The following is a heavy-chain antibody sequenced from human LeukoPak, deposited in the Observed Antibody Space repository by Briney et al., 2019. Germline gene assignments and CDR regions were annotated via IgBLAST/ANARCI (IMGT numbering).Heavy chain of an antibody. D-gene: IGHD6-6*01. Sequence: SETLSLTCTVSGGSISSHYWSWIRQPPGKGLEWIGYIYYSGSTNYNPSLKSRVTISVDTSKNQFSLKLSSVTAADTAVYYCARPYSSSSRGAFEIWGQGTMVTVSS. CDR3: ARPYSSSSRGAFEI. CDR2: IYYSGST. CDR1: GGSISSHY. V-gene: IGHV4-59*11. J-gene: IGHJ3*02.